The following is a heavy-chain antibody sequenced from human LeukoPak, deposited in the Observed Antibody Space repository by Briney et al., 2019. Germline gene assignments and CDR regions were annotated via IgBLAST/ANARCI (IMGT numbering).Heavy chain of an antibody. CDR3: AVRLEWSPFYYYYGMDV. D-gene: IGHD3-3*01. J-gene: IGHJ6*02. CDR1: GFTFSSYW. CDR2: IKQDGSEK. V-gene: IGHV3-7*01. Sequence: PGGSLRLSCAASGFTFSSYWMSWVRQAPGKGLEWVANIKQDGSEKYYVDSVKGRFTISRDNAKNSLYLQMNSLRAEDTAVYYCAVRLEWSPFYYYYGMDVWGQGTTVTVSS.